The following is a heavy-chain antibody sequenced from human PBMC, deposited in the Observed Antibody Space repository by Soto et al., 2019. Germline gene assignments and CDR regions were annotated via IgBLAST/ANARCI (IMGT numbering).Heavy chain of an antibody. V-gene: IGHV4-59*08. CDR3: ARHPPARYYQPTHFDY. D-gene: IGHD3-10*01. CDR2: IYYSGST. CDR1: GGSISSYY. Sequence: SETLSLTCTVSGGSISSYYWSWIRQPPGKGLEWIGYIYYSGSTNYNPSLKSRVTISVDTSKNQFSLKLSSVTAADTAVYYCARHPPARYYQPTHFDYWGQGTLVTVSS. J-gene: IGHJ4*02.